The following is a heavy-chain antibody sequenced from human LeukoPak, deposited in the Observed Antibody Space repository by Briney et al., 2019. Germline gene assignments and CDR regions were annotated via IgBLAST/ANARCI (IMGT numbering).Heavy chain of an antibody. CDR2: ISSSSSYI. Sequence: PGGSLRLSCAASGFTFSSYEMNWVRQAPGKGLEWVSSISSSSSYIYYADSVKGRFTISRDNAKNSLYLQMNSLRAEDTAVYYCARVARITMVRGVITYYYYMDVWGKGTTVTISS. D-gene: IGHD3-10*01. CDR1: GFTFSSYE. V-gene: IGHV3-21*01. J-gene: IGHJ6*03. CDR3: ARVARITMVRGVITYYYYMDV.